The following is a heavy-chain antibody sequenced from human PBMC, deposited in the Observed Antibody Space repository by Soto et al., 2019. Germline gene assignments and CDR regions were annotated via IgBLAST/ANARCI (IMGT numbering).Heavy chain of an antibody. Sequence: SETLSLTCAVSGGSFTSNNWWTWVRQPPGQGLEWIGEIYRTGSTNYNPSLKSRVTISLDKSGNQFSLKVTSLTAADTAVYYCASRDPGTSVDYWGQGTLVTVSS. D-gene: IGHD1-7*01. CDR1: GGSFTSNNW. CDR3: ASRDPGTSVDY. V-gene: IGHV4-4*02. CDR2: IYRTGST. J-gene: IGHJ4*02.